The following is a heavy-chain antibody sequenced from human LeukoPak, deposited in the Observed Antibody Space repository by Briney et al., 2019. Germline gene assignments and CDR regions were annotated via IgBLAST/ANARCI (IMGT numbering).Heavy chain of an antibody. Sequence: GVTLRLFCAASGFTHSSYSMSGVRQASGKGLEWVSAISGSCGSTFYAESVKGRFTISRDNFKNALYLQMNSLRGEDTGVYYCAKGRAFDIWGQGTMVTVSS. J-gene: IGHJ3*02. CDR2: ISGSCGST. CDR3: AKGRAFDI. V-gene: IGHV3-23*01. CDR1: GFTHSSYS.